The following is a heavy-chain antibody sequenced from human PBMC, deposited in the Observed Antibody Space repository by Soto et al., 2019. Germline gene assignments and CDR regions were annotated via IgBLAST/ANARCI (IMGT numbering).Heavy chain of an antibody. V-gene: IGHV3-48*03. CDR2: ISSSGSTI. CDR3: ARSRADPYYYGMDV. J-gene: IGHJ6*02. CDR1: GFTFSSYE. D-gene: IGHD6-25*01. Sequence: EVQLVESGGGLVQPGGSLRLSCAASGFTFSSYEMNWVRQAPGKGLEWVSYISSSGSTIYYADSVKGRFTISRDNAKNSLCLQMNSLRAEDTAVYYGARSRADPYYYGMDVWGQGTTVTVSS.